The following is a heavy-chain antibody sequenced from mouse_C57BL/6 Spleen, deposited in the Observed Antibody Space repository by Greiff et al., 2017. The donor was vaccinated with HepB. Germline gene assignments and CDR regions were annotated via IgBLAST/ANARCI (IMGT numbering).Heavy chain of an antibody. CDR3: TRDYGSSYDWFAY. V-gene: IGHV6-6*01. CDR1: GFTFSDAW. J-gene: IGHJ3*01. D-gene: IGHD1-1*01. CDR2: IRNKANNHAT. Sequence: EVHLVESGGGLVQPGGSMKLSCAASGFTFSDAWMDWVRQSPEKGLEWVAEIRNKANNHATYYAESVKGRFTISRDDSKSSVYLQMNSLRAEDTGIYYCTRDYGSSYDWFAYWGQGTLVTVSA.